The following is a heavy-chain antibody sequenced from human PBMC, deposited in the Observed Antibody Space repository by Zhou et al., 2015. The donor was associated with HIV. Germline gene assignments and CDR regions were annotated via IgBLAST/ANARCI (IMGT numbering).Heavy chain of an antibody. V-gene: IGHV1-69*12. CDR2: IIPIFGTA. CDR1: GGTFSSYA. D-gene: IGHD4-17*01. J-gene: IGHJ6*02. CDR3: AREPSIYGDYANYYGMDV. Sequence: QVQLVQSGAEVKKPGSSVKVSCKASGGTFSSYAISWVRQAPGQGLEWMGGIIPIFGTANYAQKFQGRVTITADESTSTAYMELSSLRSEDTAVYYCAREPSIYGDYANYYGMDVWGQGTTVTVSS.